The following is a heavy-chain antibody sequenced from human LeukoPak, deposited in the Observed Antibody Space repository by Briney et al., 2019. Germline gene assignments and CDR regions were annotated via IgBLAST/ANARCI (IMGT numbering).Heavy chain of an antibody. V-gene: IGHV1-69*05. CDR3: ARALYQLLTRDAFDI. Sequence: SVKVSCMASGGTFSSYAISWVRQAAGQGLEWMGGSIPIFGTANYAQKFQGRVTITTDESTSTAYMELSSLRSEDTAVYYCARALYQLLTRDAFDIWGQGTMVTVSS. D-gene: IGHD2-2*01. CDR2: SIPIFGTA. J-gene: IGHJ3*02. CDR1: GGTFSSYA.